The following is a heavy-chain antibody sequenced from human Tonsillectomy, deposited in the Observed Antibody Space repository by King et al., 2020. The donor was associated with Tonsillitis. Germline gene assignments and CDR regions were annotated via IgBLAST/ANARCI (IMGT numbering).Heavy chain of an antibody. Sequence: QLQESGPGLVKPSETLSLTCIVSGGTISSSSYYWGWIRQPPGKGLEWIGSMDYSGSTYYNSSLKSRVTISGDTSKNRFSLKLTSVTAADTAVYYCARRGIVPAARDFYYYSMDVWGKGTTVTVSS. V-gene: IGHV4-39*01. CDR2: MDYSGST. CDR3: ARRGIVPAARDFYYYSMDV. D-gene: IGHD2-2*01. J-gene: IGHJ6*03. CDR1: GGTISSSSYY.